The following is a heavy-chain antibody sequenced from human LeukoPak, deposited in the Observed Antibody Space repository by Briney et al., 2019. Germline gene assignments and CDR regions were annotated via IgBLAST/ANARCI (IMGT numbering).Heavy chain of an antibody. Sequence: PGGSLRLSCAAAGFTLSSYSMNWGRHAPGKGLEWVSSISSSSSYIYYADSVKGRFTISRDNAKNSLYLQLNSLRAEDTAVYYCARIASSSYRIAEYFRHWGQGTLVTVSS. D-gene: IGHD3-22*01. V-gene: IGHV3-21*01. J-gene: IGHJ1*01. CDR3: ARIASSSYRIAEYFRH. CDR2: ISSSSSYI. CDR1: GFTLSSYS.